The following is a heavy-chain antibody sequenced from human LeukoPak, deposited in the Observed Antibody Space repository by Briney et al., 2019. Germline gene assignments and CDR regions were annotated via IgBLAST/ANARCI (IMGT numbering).Heavy chain of an antibody. V-gene: IGHV3-30-3*01. CDR3: ARDLFWLVYCFDY. CDR1: GFTFSIYA. D-gene: IGHD3-9*01. Sequence: GGSLRLSCAASGFTFSIYAIHWVRQAPGKGLEWVAVISYEGSNKYYADSVKGRFTISRDNSKNTLYLQMNSLRAEDTAVYYCARDLFWLVYCFDYWGQGTLVTVSS. J-gene: IGHJ4*02. CDR2: ISYEGSNK.